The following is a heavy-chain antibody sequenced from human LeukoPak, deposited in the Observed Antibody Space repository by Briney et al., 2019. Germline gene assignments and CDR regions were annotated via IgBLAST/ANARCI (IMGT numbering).Heavy chain of an antibody. CDR1: GYSFTSYW. D-gene: IGHD6-13*01. J-gene: IGHJ4*02. V-gene: IGHV1-18*04. CDR3: AVSIAAAGDFDY. CDR2: ISAYNGNT. Sequence: GESLKISCKGSGYSFTSYWIGWVRQAPGQGLEWMGWISAYNGNTNYAQKLQGRVTMTTDTSTSTSYMELRSLRSDDTAVYYCAVSIAAAGDFDYWGQGTLVTVSS.